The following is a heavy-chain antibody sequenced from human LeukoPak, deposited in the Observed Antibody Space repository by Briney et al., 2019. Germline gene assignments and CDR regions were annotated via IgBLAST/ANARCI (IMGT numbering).Heavy chain of an antibody. V-gene: IGHV4-59*08. Sequence: PSETLSLTCTVSGASINNNFWTWIRQPPGKGLEWIGYIYSSGSANYNPSLKSRVIISGDMSKNQISLNLASVTAADTAVYFRARHRDYYDTWGHGTLVTVSS. CDR1: GASINNNF. D-gene: IGHD3-22*01. CDR2: IYSSGSA. J-gene: IGHJ4*01. CDR3: ARHRDYYDT.